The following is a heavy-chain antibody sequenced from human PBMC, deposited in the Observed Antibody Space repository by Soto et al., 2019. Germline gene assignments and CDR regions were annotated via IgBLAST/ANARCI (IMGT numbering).Heavy chain of an antibody. CDR1: GSTFTGYY. V-gene: IGHV1-2*02. Sequence: ASEEVSCKASGSTFTGYYMHWLRQAPVQGLEWMGWINPNSGGTDYAQKFQGRVTLTTDTSTSTVYMELSSLRSDDTAVYYCARVRGGGSEYFFDYWGQGTLVTVSS. J-gene: IGHJ4*02. CDR3: ARVRGGGSEYFFDY. CDR2: INPNSGGT. D-gene: IGHD2-15*01.